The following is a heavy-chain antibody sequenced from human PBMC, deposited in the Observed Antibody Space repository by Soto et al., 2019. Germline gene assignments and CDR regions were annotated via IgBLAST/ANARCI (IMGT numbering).Heavy chain of an antibody. CDR3: ARDLAYCGGDCYSDYYNGMDV. J-gene: IGHJ6*02. D-gene: IGHD2-21*02. Sequence: ASVKVSCKASGYTFTSYAMHWVRQAPGQRLEWMGWINAGNGNTKYSQKFQGRVTITADESTSTAYMELSSLRSEDTAVYYCARDLAYCGGDCYSDYYNGMDVWGQGTTVTVSS. CDR1: GYTFTSYA. V-gene: IGHV1-3*01. CDR2: INAGNGNT.